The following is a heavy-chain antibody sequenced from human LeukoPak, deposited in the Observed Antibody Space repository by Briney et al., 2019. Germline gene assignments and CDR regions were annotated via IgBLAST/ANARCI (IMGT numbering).Heavy chain of an antibody. D-gene: IGHD2-21*01. CDR1: GYTLTELS. CDR2: FDPEDGET. J-gene: IGHJ4*02. Sequence: ASVKVSCKVSGYTLTELSMHWVRQAPGKGLEWMGGFDPEDGETIYAQKFQGRVTMTEDTSTDTAYMELSSLRSEDTAVYYCATGIAGPSGFGYWGQGTLVTVSS. V-gene: IGHV1-24*01. CDR3: ATGIAGPSGFGY.